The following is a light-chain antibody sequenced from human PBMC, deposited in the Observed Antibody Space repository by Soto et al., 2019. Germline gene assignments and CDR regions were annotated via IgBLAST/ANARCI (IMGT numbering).Light chain of an antibody. Sequence: QSVLTQPRSVSGSPGQSVTISCTGTSSDVGGYNYVSWYQQHPGKAPKLMIYEVRNRLSGVSNRFSGSKSGNTASLTISGLQSEDEADYYCTSYTPTGALVFGSGTQLTVL. V-gene: IGLV2-14*01. CDR1: SSDVGGYNY. CDR2: EVR. J-gene: IGLJ6*01. CDR3: TSYTPTGALV.